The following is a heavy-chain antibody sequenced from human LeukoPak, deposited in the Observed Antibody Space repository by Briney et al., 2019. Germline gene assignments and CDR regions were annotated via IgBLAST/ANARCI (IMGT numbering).Heavy chain of an antibody. Sequence: GGSLRLSCAASGFTVSSNYMSWVRQAPGKGLEWVSVIYSGGSTYYADSVKGRFTISRDNSKNTLYLQMNNLRAEDTAVYYCARERAELLWFGEYYYYGMDVWGQGTTVTVSS. V-gene: IGHV3-53*01. J-gene: IGHJ6*02. D-gene: IGHD3-10*01. CDR1: GFTVSSNY. CDR3: ARERAELLWFGEYYYYGMDV. CDR2: IYSGGST.